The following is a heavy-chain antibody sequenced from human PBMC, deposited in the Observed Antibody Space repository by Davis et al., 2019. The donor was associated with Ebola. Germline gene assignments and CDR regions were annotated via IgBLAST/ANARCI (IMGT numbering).Heavy chain of an antibody. Sequence: GESLKISCAASGFTFSDYAMSWVRQAPGKGLEWVSAISPGGGKTFYADSVKGRFTISRDNSKNTLYLQMNSLRADDTALYYCARTFYSGTGTYYNPDYWGQGALVTVSS. CDR1: GFTFSDYA. CDR3: ARTFYSGTGTYYNPDY. J-gene: IGHJ4*02. CDR2: ISPGGGKT. D-gene: IGHD3-10*01. V-gene: IGHV3-23*01.